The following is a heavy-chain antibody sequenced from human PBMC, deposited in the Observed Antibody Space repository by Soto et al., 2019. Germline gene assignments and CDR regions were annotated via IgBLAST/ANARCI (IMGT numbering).Heavy chain of an antibody. J-gene: IGHJ4*02. D-gene: IGHD6-19*01. CDR1: GYTFTSYA. CDR2: INAGNGNT. V-gene: IGHV1-3*01. Sequence: ASVKVSCKASGYTFTSYAMHWVRQAPGQRLEWMGWINAGNGNTKYSQKFQGRVTITRDTSASTAYIELSSLRSEDTAVYYCARDIPGIAVADYWGQGTLVTVSS. CDR3: ARDIPGIAVADY.